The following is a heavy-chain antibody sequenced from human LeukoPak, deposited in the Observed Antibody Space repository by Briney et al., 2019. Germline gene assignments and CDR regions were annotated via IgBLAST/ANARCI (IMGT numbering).Heavy chain of an antibody. V-gene: IGHV1-18*01. D-gene: IGHD3-22*01. Sequence: ASVKVSCKASGYTFTRYGISWVRQAPGQGLEWMGWISAYTGNTNYARKLQGRVTMTTDTSTSTGYMELRSLRSDDTAVYYCARDLDSSGYYRPDAFDLWGQGTIVTVSS. CDR2: ISAYTGNT. CDR1: GYTFTRYG. J-gene: IGHJ3*01. CDR3: ARDLDSSGYYRPDAFDL.